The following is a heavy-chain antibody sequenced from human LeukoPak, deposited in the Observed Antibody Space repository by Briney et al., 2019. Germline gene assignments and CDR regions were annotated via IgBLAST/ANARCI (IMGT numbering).Heavy chain of an antibody. Sequence: SETLSLTCAVYGVSFSGHSWSWIRQAPGKGLEWIGEISHTGTINYNPSLKSRVTISADTSKNQFSLRLSSVTAADTAVYYCARHVHVSMIVVILSDYFDYWGRGTLVSVSS. D-gene: IGHD3-22*01. V-gene: IGHV4-34*01. CDR1: GVSFSGHS. CDR3: ARHVHVSMIVVILSDYFDY. J-gene: IGHJ4*02. CDR2: ISHTGTI.